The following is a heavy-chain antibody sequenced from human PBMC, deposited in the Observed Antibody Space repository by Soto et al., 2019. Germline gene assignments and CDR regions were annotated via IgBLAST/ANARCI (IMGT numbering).Heavy chain of an antibody. V-gene: IGHV4-39*01. CDR3: ATLHYRADAFDI. CDR1: GGSISSSSYY. J-gene: IGHJ3*02. CDR2: IYYSGST. D-gene: IGHD4-4*01. Sequence: QLQLQESGPGLVKPSETLSLTCTVSGGSISSSSYYWGWIRQPPGKGLEWIGSIYYSGSTYYNPSLKSRVTISVDTSKNQFSLKLSSVTAADTAVYYCATLHYRADAFDIWGQGTMVTVSS.